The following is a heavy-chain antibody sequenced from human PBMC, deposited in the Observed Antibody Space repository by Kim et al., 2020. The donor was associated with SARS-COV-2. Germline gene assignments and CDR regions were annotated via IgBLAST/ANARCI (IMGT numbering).Heavy chain of an antibody. CDR2: ISYDGSNK. CDR3: AKGRWGPPLPNWYFDL. CDR1: GFTFSSYG. Sequence: GGSLRLSCAASGFTFSSYGMHWVRQAPGKGLEWVAVISYDGSNKYYADSVKGRFTISRDNSKNTLYLQMNSLRAEDTAVYYCAKGRWGPPLPNWYFDLWG. D-gene: IGHD1-26*01. V-gene: IGHV3-30*18. J-gene: IGHJ2*01.